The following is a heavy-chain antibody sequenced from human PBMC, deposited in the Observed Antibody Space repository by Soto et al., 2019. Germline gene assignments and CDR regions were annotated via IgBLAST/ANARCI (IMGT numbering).Heavy chain of an antibody. V-gene: IGHV3-30-3*01. CDR2: ISYDGSNK. Sequence: AASGFTFSSYAMHWVRQAPGKGLEWVAVISYDGSNKYYADSVKGRFTISRDNSKNTLYLQMNSLRAEDTAVYYCARTIRKYYYYYGMDVWGQGTTVTVSS. J-gene: IGHJ6*02. D-gene: IGHD4-17*01. CDR3: ARTIRKYYYYYGMDV. CDR1: GFTFSSYA.